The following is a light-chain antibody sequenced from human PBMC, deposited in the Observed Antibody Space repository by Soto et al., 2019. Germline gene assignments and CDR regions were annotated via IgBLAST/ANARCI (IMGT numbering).Light chain of an antibody. J-gene: IGKJ4*01. V-gene: IGKV3-11*01. CDR1: QSVSSY. CDR3: QQRSNGLT. Sequence: EIVLTQSPATLSLSPGERATLSCRASQSVSSYLAWYQQKPGQAPRLLIYDASNRATGIPARFSGSGSGTDFTLTISSLEPEDFAVYYSQQRSNGLTFGGGTKVDIK. CDR2: DAS.